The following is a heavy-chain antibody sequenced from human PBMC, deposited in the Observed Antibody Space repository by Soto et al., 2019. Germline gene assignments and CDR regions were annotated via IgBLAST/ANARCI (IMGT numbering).Heavy chain of an antibody. D-gene: IGHD2-2*02. CDR1: GYTFIGNY. Sequence: QVQLVQSGAEVKKPGASVKVSCKASGYTFIGNYIHWVRQAPGQGLEWMGWSNPNIGATDYSQKFQGRVTMTRDTSISTAYMELSRLTSDDTAVYYCARGACSSSNCYTFDYWGQGTLVTVSS. CDR2: SNPNIGAT. CDR3: ARGACSSSNCYTFDY. V-gene: IGHV1-2*02. J-gene: IGHJ4*02.